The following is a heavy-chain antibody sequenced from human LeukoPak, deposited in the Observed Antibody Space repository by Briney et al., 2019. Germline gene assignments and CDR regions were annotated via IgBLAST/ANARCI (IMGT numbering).Heavy chain of an antibody. CDR3: ATELPLPGSRLDAFDI. CDR1: GYTLTELS. CDR2: FDPEDGET. Sequence: GASVKVSCKVSGYTLTELSMHWVRQAPGKGLEWMGGFDPEDGETIHAQKFQGRVTMTEDTSTDTAYMELSSLRSEDTAVYYCATELPLPGSRLDAFDIWGQGTMVTVSS. D-gene: IGHD6-6*01. J-gene: IGHJ3*02. V-gene: IGHV1-24*01.